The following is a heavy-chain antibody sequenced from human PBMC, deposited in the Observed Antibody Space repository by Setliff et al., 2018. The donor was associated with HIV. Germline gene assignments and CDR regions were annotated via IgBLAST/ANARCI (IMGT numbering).Heavy chain of an antibody. CDR2: FYYSGST. CDR3: AKAIDRTGLHFDH. J-gene: IGHJ4*02. CDR1: GGSISSYY. V-gene: IGHV4-59*01. D-gene: IGHD1-1*01. Sequence: SETLSLTCTVSGGSISSYYWSWIRQPPGKGLEWIGYFYYSGSTKYNPSLKSRVTIPVDTSKNQFSLKLTSVTAADTAVYYCAKAIDRTGLHFDHWGQGTLVTVSS.